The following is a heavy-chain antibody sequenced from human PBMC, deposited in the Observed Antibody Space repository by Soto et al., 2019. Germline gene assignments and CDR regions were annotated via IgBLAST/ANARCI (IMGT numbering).Heavy chain of an antibody. CDR2: IYYSGTT. J-gene: IGHJ6*02. D-gene: IGHD3-16*01. CDR1: GGSISSGGYY. CDR3: ARHKGGYYSGVDV. V-gene: IGHV4-39*01. Sequence: PSETLSLTCTVSGGSISSGGYYWNWIRQHPGKGLEWIGNIYYSGTTYYNPSLKSRVTISVDTSKNQFSLKLSSVTAADTAVYYCARHKGGYYSGVDVWGQGTTVTVSS.